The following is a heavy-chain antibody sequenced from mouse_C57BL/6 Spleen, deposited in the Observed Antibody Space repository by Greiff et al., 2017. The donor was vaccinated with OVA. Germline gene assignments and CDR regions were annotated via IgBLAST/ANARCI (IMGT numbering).Heavy chain of an antibody. V-gene: IGHV1-55*01. CDR2: IYPGSGGT. J-gene: IGHJ2*01. CDR3: ARYYDYDCDY. D-gene: IGHD2-4*01. Sequence: QVQLQQPGAELVKPGASVKMSCKASGYTFTSYWITWVKQRPGQGLEWIGDIYPGSGGTNYNEKFKGKATLTADTSSSTAYMQLSSLTSEDSAVYYGARYYDYDCDYWGQGTTLTVSS. CDR1: GYTFTSYW.